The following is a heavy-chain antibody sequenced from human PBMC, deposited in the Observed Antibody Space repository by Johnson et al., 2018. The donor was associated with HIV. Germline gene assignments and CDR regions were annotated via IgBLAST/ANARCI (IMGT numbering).Heavy chain of an antibody. D-gene: IGHD3-22*01. J-gene: IGHJ3*02. CDR1: GFTFSSYW. CDR2: IKQDGSEK. V-gene: IGHV3-7*01. Sequence: VQLEESGGGLVQPGGSLRLSCAASGFTFSSYWMSWVRQAPGQGLEWVANIKQDGSEKYYVDSVKGRFTISRDNAKNSLYLQMNSLRAEDTAVYYCARDLPTNYYDSSGYYPDAFDIWGQGTMVTVSS. CDR3: ARDLPTNYYDSSGYYPDAFDI.